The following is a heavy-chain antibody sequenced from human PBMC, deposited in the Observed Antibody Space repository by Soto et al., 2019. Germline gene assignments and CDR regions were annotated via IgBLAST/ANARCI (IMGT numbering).Heavy chain of an antibody. CDR3: ARNTGNWLDP. Sequence: QVQLVQSGAQMKKTGSSVMVSCKATGGTLSMYTISWVRQAPGQGLEWMGRIIPVVGVVNYAQKFQGRVTITADKATMTAYMELSSLRSDDTALYYCARNTGNWLDPWGQGTLVTVSP. V-gene: IGHV1-69*02. J-gene: IGHJ5*02. D-gene: IGHD5-18*01. CDR1: GGTLSMYT. CDR2: IIPVVGVV.